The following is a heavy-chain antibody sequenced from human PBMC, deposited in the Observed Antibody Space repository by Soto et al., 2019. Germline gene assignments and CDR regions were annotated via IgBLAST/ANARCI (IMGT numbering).Heavy chain of an antibody. CDR3: AREPRYCRGGSCTITGDAFDI. D-gene: IGHD2-15*01. CDR1: GFIVSDTY. CDR2: ISNRGDT. Sequence: EVQLVESGGGLVQPGGSLRLSCTASGFIVSDTYMNWVRQAPGKGLEWVSVISNRGDTNYADSVRGRFSLSRDRADNNVHLQMNNLRVEDTAVYYCAREPRYCRGGSCTITGDAFDIWGQGTMVPVSS. J-gene: IGHJ3*02. V-gene: IGHV3-66*01.